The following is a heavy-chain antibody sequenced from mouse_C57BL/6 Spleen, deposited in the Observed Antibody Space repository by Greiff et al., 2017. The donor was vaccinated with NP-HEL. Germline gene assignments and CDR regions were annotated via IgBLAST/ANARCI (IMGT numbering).Heavy chain of an antibody. CDR1: GYAFSSSW. CDR2: IYPGDGDT. J-gene: IGHJ2*01. D-gene: IGHD1-1*01. CDR3: ARDRDYGRYFDY. Sequence: VKLQQSGPELVKPGASVKISCKASGYAFSSSWMNWVKQRPGKGLEWIGRIYPGDGDTNYNGKFKGKATLTADKSSSTAYMQLSSLTSEDSAVYFCARDRDYGRYFDYWGQGTTLTVSS. V-gene: IGHV1-82*01.